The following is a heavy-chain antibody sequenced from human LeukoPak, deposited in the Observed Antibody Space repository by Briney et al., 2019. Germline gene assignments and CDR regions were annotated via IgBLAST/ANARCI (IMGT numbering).Heavy chain of an antibody. V-gene: IGHV3-23*01. CDR3: AKAIGTGNLRILEWSHLFDY. Sequence: PGGSLRLSCAASGFTFSGYAMSWVRQAPGKGLEWVSAISGSGGSTYYADSVKGRFTISRDNSKNTLYLQMNSLRAEDTAVYYCAKAIGTGNLRILEWSHLFDYWGQGTLFTVSS. J-gene: IGHJ4*02. CDR1: GFTFSGYA. CDR2: ISGSGGST. D-gene: IGHD3-3*01.